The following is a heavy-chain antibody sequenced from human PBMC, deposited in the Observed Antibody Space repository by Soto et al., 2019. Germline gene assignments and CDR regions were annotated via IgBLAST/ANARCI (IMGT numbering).Heavy chain of an antibody. Sequence: SETLSLTCTVSGGSISSYYWSWIRQPPGKGLEWIGEINHSGSTNYNPSLKSRVTISVDTSKNQFSLKMRSVTAADTVVYYCASSTYGSGAPRGGVWGKGTTVTVSS. J-gene: IGHJ6*04. CDR2: INHSGST. D-gene: IGHD3-10*01. V-gene: IGHV4-34*01. CDR3: ASSTYGSGAPRGGV. CDR1: GGSISSYY.